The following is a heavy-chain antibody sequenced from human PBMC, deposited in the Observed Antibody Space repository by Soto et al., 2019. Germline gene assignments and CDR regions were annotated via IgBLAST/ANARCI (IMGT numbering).Heavy chain of an antibody. Sequence: SGPTLVNPTQTLTLTCSFSGFSLTTSGMCVGWIRQPPGKALEWLALIDWDDGKFYSPSLKTRLTISKDTSKNQVVLTMTNMDPVDTATYFCARITQGDYFWFDPWGPGTLVTVSS. CDR1: GFSLTTSGMC. V-gene: IGHV2-70*01. J-gene: IGHJ5*02. D-gene: IGHD4-17*01. CDR2: IDWDDGK. CDR3: ARITQGDYFWFDP.